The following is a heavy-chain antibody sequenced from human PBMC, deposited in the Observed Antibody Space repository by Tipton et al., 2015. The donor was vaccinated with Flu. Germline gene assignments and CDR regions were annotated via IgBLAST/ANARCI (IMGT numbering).Heavy chain of an antibody. CDR2: ISSSGNTI. CDR1: GFTFSSYE. J-gene: IGHJ6*02. D-gene: IGHD3-3*01. V-gene: IGHV3-48*03. CDR3: ARDHPPSITVLGEITDYFGMDV. Sequence: SLRLSCAASGFTFSSYEMNWVRQVPGKGLEWLSYISSSGNTISYADSVRGRFTISRDNTKKSLYLQLNSLRAEDTAIYYCARDHPPSITVLGEITDYFGMDVWGQGTTVTVSS.